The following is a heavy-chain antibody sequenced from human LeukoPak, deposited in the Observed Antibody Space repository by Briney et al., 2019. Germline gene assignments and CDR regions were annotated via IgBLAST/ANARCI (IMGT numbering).Heavy chain of an antibody. CDR1: GFTFSSYT. D-gene: IGHD2-15*01. Sequence: GGSLRLSCAASGFTFSSYTMNWVRQAPGKGLEWVSSISSSSSYMSYADSMKGRFTISRDNAKNSLFLQMNSLRADDTAVYYCARSYCSGDFCYSYFDYWGQGTLVTVSS. V-gene: IGHV3-21*01. CDR3: ARSYCSGDFCYSYFDY. J-gene: IGHJ4*02. CDR2: ISSSSSYM.